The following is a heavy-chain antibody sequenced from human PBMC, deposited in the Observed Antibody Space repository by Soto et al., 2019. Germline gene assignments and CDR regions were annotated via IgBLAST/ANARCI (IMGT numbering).Heavy chain of an antibody. J-gene: IGHJ6*02. D-gene: IGHD6-19*01. V-gene: IGHV1-69*01. CDR2: IIPIFGTA. CDR1: GGTFSSYA. CDR3: ARGYSSGWDLGYYYGMDV. Sequence: QVQLVQSGAEVKKPGSSVKVSCQASGGTFSSYAISWVRQAPGQGLEWMGGIIPIFGTANYAQKLQGRVTITADEYTSTAYMELSSLRAEDTDVYYCARGYSSGWDLGYYYGMDVWGQGTTVTVSS.